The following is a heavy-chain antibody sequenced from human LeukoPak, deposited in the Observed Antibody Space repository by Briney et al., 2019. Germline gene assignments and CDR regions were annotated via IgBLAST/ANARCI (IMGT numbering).Heavy chain of an antibody. V-gene: IGHV4-59*05. D-gene: IGHD1/OR15-1a*01. CDR1: GVSISGYY. Sequence: PSETLSLTCTVSGVSISGYYWSWLRQPPGRSREYIGSIFYRESFSYGGTTFYNPSLQSRVTISVDTSKNAFSLRLTSVTAADTAVYYCARQISGNKDYWGQGTLVTVSS. CDR2: IFYRESFSYGGTT. CDR3: ARQISGNKDY. J-gene: IGHJ4*02.